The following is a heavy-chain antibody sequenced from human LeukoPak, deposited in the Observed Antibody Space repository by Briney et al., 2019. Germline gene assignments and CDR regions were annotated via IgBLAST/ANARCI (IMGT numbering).Heavy chain of an antibody. CDR2: MCNSGST. CDR1: WGSISSSNNY. D-gene: IGHD3-16*01. V-gene: IGHV4-39*07. Sequence: SETLSLTCSVSWGSISSSNNYWGWIRQPPGKGLEWIGSMCNSGSTCYNPPLKSRVTISVDTSKNQFSLKLSSVTAADTAVYYCARGRLTLMITFGYEDAFDIWGQGTMVTVSS. CDR3: ARGRLTLMITFGYEDAFDI. J-gene: IGHJ3*02.